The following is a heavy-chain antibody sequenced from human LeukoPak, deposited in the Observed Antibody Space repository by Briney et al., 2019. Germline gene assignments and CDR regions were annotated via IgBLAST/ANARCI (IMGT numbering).Heavy chain of an antibody. CDR3: AREGYCNSTSCYKYYYYYMDV. Sequence: HPGGSLRLSCAASGFTFSSYSMNWVRQAPGKGLEWVSYISSSSSTIYYADSVKGRFTISRDNAKNSLYLQMNSLRAEDTAVYYCAREGYCNSTSCYKYYYYYMDVWGKGTTVTVSS. J-gene: IGHJ6*03. V-gene: IGHV3-48*01. CDR2: ISSSSSTI. D-gene: IGHD2-2*02. CDR1: GFTFSSYS.